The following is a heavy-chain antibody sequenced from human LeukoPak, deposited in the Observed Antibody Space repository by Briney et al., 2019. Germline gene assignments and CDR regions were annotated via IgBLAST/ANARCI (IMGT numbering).Heavy chain of an antibody. D-gene: IGHD3-9*01. J-gene: IGHJ6*03. CDR2: IWYDGSNK. Sequence: GGSLRLSCAASGFTFSNAWMSWVRQAPGKGPEWVAVIWYDGSNKYYADSVKGRFTISRDNSKNTLYLQMNSLRAEDTAVYYCARDAPDYYDILTGYYMDVWGKGTTVTVSS. CDR1: GFTFSNAW. V-gene: IGHV3-33*08. CDR3: ARDAPDYYDILTGYYMDV.